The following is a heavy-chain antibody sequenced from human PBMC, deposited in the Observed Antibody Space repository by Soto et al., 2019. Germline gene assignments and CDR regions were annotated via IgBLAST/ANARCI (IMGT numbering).Heavy chain of an antibody. CDR2: ISCNSHTI. V-gene: IGHV3-48*02. CDR1: GFSFSMYS. Sequence: GGSLRLSCAASGFSFSMYSMNWVRQAPGKGLEWVSYISCNSHTIYDTDSGRGRFTISRDNAKNSLYLQMNSLRDEDTAVYYCAREDILGTRSFDYWGQGTLVTVSS. D-gene: IGHD1-26*01. CDR3: AREDILGTRSFDY. J-gene: IGHJ4*02.